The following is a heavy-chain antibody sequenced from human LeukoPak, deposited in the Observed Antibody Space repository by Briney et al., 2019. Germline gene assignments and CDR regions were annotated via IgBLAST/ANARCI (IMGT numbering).Heavy chain of an antibody. Sequence: PSETLSLTCTVSGGSISGSSFYWGWIRQPPGKGLEWIATIYYSGTTYYNPSLKSRVTISVDTSKNQFSLKLSSVTAADTAVYYCARHIGGYSSGWAIDYWGQGTLVTVSS. V-gene: IGHV4-39*01. J-gene: IGHJ4*02. D-gene: IGHD6-19*01. CDR3: ARHIGGYSSGWAIDY. CDR2: IYYSGTT. CDR1: GGSISGSSFY.